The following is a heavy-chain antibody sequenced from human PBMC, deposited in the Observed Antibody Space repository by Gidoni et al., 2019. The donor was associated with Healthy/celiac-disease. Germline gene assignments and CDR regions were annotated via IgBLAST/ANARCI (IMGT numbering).Heavy chain of an antibody. CDR3: ARLGIAVAGTGWFDP. V-gene: IGHV4-39*01. J-gene: IGHJ5*02. Sequence: QLQLQESGPGLVKPSATLSLTCTVSGGSTCSSSYYWGWIRQPPGKGLEWIGSIYYSGSTYHNPSLKSRVTISVDTSKNQFSLKLSSVTAADTAVYYCARLGIAVAGTGWFDPWGQGTLVTVSS. CDR2: IYYSGST. D-gene: IGHD6-19*01. CDR1: GGSTCSSSYY.